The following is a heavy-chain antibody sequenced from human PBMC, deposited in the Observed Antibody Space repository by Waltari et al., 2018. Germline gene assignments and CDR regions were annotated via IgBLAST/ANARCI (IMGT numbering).Heavy chain of an antibody. J-gene: IGHJ3*02. CDR3: ARDGMVGTTTPGASHI. Sequence: QVQLLQSGAVVKKPGSSVKVSCKTSGGTFGSFAVSWVRQAPGQGLEWMGRIIPMLDVIQSSKRYQGRVTITADKSTNTVYMELTSLKSDDTAVYFCARDGMVGTTTPGASHIWGQGTMVTVSS. D-gene: IGHD2-8*01. CDR1: GGTFGSFA. CDR2: IIPMLDVI. V-gene: IGHV1-69*04.